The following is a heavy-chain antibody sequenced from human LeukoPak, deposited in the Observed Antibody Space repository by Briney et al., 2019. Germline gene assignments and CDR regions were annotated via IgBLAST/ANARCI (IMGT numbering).Heavy chain of an antibody. CDR1: GFTFSSYS. V-gene: IGHV3-48*01. CDR3: ARVAETMVRGVITYYFDY. CDR2: ISSSSTI. Sequence: GGSLRLFCAAPGFTFSSYSMNWVRQAPGKGLEWVSYISSSSTIYYADSVKGRSTISRDNAKNSLYLQMNSLRAEDTAVYYCARVAETMVRGVITYYFDYWGQGTLVTVSS. J-gene: IGHJ4*02. D-gene: IGHD3-10*01.